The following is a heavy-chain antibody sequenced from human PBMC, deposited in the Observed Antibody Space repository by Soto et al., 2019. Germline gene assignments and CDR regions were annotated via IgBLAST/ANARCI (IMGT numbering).Heavy chain of an antibody. V-gene: IGHV3-48*02. CDR3: ARRITMVRGPYYYYAMDV. D-gene: IGHD3-10*01. CDR2: ITSTSSTK. CDR1: GFTFSSHT. J-gene: IGHJ6*02. Sequence: LRLSCAASGFTFSSHTMNWVRQAPGKGLEWISYITSTSSTKNYADSVKGRFTISRDNANNSLYLQMNSLRDEDTAVYYCARRITMVRGPYYYYAMDVWGQGTTVTV.